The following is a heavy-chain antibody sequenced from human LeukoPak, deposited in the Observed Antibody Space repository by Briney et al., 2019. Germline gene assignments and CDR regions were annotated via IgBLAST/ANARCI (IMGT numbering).Heavy chain of an antibody. CDR2: IGIDGITT. Sequence: PGGSLRLSCAASEFSSSYNWMHWVRQPPGKGLVWVSRIGIDGITTNYADSVKGRFTISRDNAKNTLYLQMDSLRAEDTAVYYCIVYSSGWQWGQGTLVTVSS. CDR1: EFSSSYNW. CDR3: IVYSSGWQ. V-gene: IGHV3-74*01. D-gene: IGHD6-19*01. J-gene: IGHJ4*02.